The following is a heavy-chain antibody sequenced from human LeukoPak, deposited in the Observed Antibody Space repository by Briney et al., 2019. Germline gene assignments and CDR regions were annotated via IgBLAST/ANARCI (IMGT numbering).Heavy chain of an antibody. CDR2: VDGDGSTT. CDR1: GFTFTSYW. V-gene: IGHV3-74*01. D-gene: IGHD4-17*01. J-gene: IGHJ3*02. CDR3: ARPQHGDLYAFDI. Sequence: GGSLRLSCAASGFTFTSYWMHWVRQATGKGLVWVSRVDGDGSTTTYADSVKGRFTISRDNAKNTLYLQMNSLRAEDTAVYYCARPQHGDLYAFDIWGQGTMVTVSS.